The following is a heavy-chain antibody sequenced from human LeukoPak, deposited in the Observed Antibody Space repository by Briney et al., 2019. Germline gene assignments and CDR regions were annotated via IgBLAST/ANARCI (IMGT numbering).Heavy chain of an antibody. CDR3: ARVPGVHHTVRGVNLYHFDY. D-gene: IGHD3-10*01. CDR1: GGSFSGYY. CDR2: INHSGST. Sequence: SETLSLTCAVYGGSFSGYYWSWIRQPPGKGLEWIGEINHSGSTNYNPSLKSRVTISVDTSKNQFSLKLSSVTAAGTAMYYCARVPGVHHTVRGVNLYHFDYWGQGILVTVSS. V-gene: IGHV4-34*01. J-gene: IGHJ4*02.